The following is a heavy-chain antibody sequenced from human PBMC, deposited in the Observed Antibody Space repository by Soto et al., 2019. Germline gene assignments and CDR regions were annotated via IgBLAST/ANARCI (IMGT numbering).Heavy chain of an antibody. D-gene: IGHD1-26*01. CDR1: GASVSSETHF. J-gene: IGHJ4*02. Sequence: SETLSITCRVSGASVSSETHFLSWIRQPPGKGLEWIGYVYRSGTTNSNPALKSRVTVSEDKWKNQFSLSLNSVTAADTAVYYCAREDMSGTFHFDYWGPGIPVTVS. CDR2: VYRSGTT. CDR3: AREDMSGTFHFDY. V-gene: IGHV4-61*01.